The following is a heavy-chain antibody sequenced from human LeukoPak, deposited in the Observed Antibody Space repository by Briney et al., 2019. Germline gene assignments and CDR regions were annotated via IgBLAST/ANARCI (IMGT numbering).Heavy chain of an antibody. CDR2: IWYDGSNK. CDR1: GFTFSSYG. CDR3: ASNLDGGPAVYYYYGMDV. Sequence: GGSLRLSCAASGFTFSSYGMHWVRQAPGKGLEWVAAIWYDGSNKYYADSVKGRFTISRDNSKNTLYLQMNSLRAEDTAVYYCASNLDGGPAVYYYYGMDVWGQGTTVTVSS. D-gene: IGHD4-23*01. J-gene: IGHJ6*02. V-gene: IGHV3-33*01.